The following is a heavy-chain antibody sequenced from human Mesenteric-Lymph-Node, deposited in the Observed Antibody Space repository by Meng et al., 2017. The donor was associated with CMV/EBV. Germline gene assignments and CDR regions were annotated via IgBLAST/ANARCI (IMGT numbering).Heavy chain of an antibody. V-gene: IGHV4-34*01. Sequence: SETLSLTCAVYGGSFSGYYWSWIRQPPGKGLEWIGEINHSGSTNYNPSLKSRVTISVDTSKNQFSLNLSSVTAADTAVYYCARDLKGVGITIFGVVIIRGGMDVWGQGTTVTVSS. D-gene: IGHD3-3*01. CDR2: INHSGST. CDR1: GGSFSGYY. CDR3: ARDLKGVGITIFGVVIIRGGMDV. J-gene: IGHJ6*02.